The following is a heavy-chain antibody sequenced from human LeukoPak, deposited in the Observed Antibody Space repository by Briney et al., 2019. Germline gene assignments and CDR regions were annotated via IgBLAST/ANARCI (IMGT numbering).Heavy chain of an antibody. CDR3: ARDRKGGSPKDY. V-gene: IGHV3-7*01. CDR2: IKQDGSEK. Sequence: GGSLRLSCAASGFTFSSYWVSWVRQAPGKGLEWVANIKQDGSEKYYVDSVKGRFTISRDNAKNSLYLQMNSLRAEDTAVYYCARDRKGGSPKDYWGQGTLVTVSS. D-gene: IGHD5-12*01. CDR1: GFTFSSYW. J-gene: IGHJ4*02.